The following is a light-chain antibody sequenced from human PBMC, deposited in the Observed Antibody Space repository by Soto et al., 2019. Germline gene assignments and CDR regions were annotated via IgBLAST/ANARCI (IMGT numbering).Light chain of an antibody. V-gene: IGLV2-14*01. CDR1: SSDIGSYNY. Sequence: QSVLTQPASVSGSPGQSIAISCTGTSSDIGSYNYVSWYQQHPGKALKLMIYDVSNRPSGVSDRFSGSKSGNTASLTISGLQAEDEADYYCKSFTTSTTYVFGTGTKVTVL. CDR3: KSFTTSTTYV. J-gene: IGLJ1*01. CDR2: DVS.